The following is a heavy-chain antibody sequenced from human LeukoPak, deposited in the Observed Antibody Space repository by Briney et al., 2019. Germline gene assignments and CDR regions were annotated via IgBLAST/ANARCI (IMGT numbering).Heavy chain of an antibody. D-gene: IGHD2-21*01. CDR1: GFTFSSYG. Sequence: GGSLRLSCAASGFTFSSYGMHWVRQAPGKGLEWVAVISYDGSNKYYADSVKGRFTISRDNSKNTLYLQMNSLRAEDTAVYYCAKLWWETNDYWGQGTLVTVSS. CDR2: ISYDGSNK. CDR3: AKLWWETNDY. J-gene: IGHJ4*02. V-gene: IGHV3-30*18.